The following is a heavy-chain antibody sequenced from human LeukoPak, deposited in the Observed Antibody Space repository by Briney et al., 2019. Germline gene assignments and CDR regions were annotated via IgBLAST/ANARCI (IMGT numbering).Heavy chain of an antibody. CDR2: INHSGIT. V-gene: IGHV4-61*10. CDR3: ARGLREFGYYYYHMDV. D-gene: IGHD3-10*01. CDR1: GDSISSGNYY. Sequence: SETLSLTCTVSGDSISSGNYYWSWIRQPAGKGLEWIAEINHSGITNYNPSLKSRLTISVDTSKNQFSLRLSSVTAADTAVYYCARGLREFGYYYYHMDVWGKGTTVTVSS. J-gene: IGHJ6*03.